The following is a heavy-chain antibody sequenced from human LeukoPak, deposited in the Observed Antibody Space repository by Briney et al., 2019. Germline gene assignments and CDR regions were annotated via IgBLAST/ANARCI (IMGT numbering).Heavy chain of an antibody. J-gene: IGHJ4*02. D-gene: IGHD5-18*01. V-gene: IGHV4-59*08. Sequence: SETLSLTCTVSGGSISSYYWSWIRQPPGKGLEWIGYIYYSGSTNYNPSLKSRVTISVDTSKNQFSLKLSSVTAADTAVYYCARQRYSYGYTHYFDYWGQGTLVTVSS. CDR1: GGSISSYY. CDR3: ARQRYSYGYTHYFDY. CDR2: IYYSGST.